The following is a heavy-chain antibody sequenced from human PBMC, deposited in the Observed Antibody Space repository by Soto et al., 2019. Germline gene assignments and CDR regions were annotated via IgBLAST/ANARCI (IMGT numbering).Heavy chain of an antibody. CDR1: GGSVSSGSYY. V-gene: IGHV4-61*01. CDR2: IYHSGST. D-gene: IGHD6-19*01. J-gene: IGHJ5*02. Sequence: QVQLQESGPGLVKPSETLSLTCTVSGGSVSSGSYYWGWIRQPPGKGLEWIGYIYHSGSTNYNPSRKSRATIPVDTSKNQCSLSLTSVTATDTAVYYCARLSAAWFDPWGQGTLVTVAS. CDR3: ARLSAAWFDP.